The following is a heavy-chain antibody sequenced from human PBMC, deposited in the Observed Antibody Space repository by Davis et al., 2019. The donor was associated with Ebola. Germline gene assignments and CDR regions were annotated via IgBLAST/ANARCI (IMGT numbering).Heavy chain of an antibody. CDR1: GFTFSSYA. Sequence: GESLKISCTASGFTFSSYAMNWVRQAPGKGLEWVSSISSSSRYIYYADSVKGRFTISRDNAKNSLYLQMNSLRAEDTAVYYCARNGLWFGELPLGYYYYGMDVWGKGTTVTVSS. CDR2: ISSSSRYI. CDR3: ARNGLWFGELPLGYYYYGMDV. V-gene: IGHV3-21*01. J-gene: IGHJ6*04. D-gene: IGHD3-10*01.